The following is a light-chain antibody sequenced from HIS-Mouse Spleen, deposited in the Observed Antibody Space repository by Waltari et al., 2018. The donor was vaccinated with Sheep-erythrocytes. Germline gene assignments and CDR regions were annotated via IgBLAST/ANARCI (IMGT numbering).Light chain of an antibody. Sequence: QSALTQPASVSGSPGQSITISCTGTSSDVGSYNLVSWYQQHPGKAPKPMIYEGSKGPSGVSNRFSGSKSGNTASLTISGLQAEDEADYYCCSYAGSSTPWVFGGGTKLTVL. CDR1: SSDVGSYNL. CDR2: EGS. CDR3: CSYAGSSTPWV. J-gene: IGLJ3*02. V-gene: IGLV2-23*01.